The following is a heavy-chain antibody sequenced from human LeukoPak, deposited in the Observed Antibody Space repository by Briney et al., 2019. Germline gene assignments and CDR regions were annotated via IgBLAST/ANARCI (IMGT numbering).Heavy chain of an antibody. CDR2: IYYSGST. D-gene: IGHD5-18*01. CDR3: ARGHSYGRFWSNFDY. Sequence: GSLRLSCVGSGFTFSSHWMSWIRQPPGKGLEWIGYIYYSGSTNYNPSLKSRVTISVDTSKNQFSLKLSSVTAADTAVYYCARGHSYGRFWSNFDYWGRGTLVTVSS. J-gene: IGHJ4*02. CDR1: GFTFSSHW. V-gene: IGHV4-59*11.